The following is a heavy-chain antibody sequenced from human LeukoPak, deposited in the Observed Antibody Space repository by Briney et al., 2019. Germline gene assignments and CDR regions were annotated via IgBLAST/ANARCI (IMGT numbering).Heavy chain of an antibody. V-gene: IGHV3-21*01. Sequence: GGSLRLSCAASGFTFSNYDMTWIRQAPGKGLEWVSSITTSSTYTFYADSVKGRFTISRDNAKNSLYLQMNSLRAEDTAVYYCARDPYSGSYGDSYYYYMDVWGKGTTVTISS. J-gene: IGHJ6*03. CDR2: ITTSSTYT. CDR1: GFTFSNYD. D-gene: IGHD1-26*01. CDR3: ARDPYSGSYGDSYYYYMDV.